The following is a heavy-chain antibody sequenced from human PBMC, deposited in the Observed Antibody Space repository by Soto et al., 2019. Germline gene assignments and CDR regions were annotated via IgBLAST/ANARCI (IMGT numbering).Heavy chain of an antibody. CDR1: GGSISSGGYY. V-gene: IGHV4-31*03. CDR3: ARGGVVAASEFFDY. Sequence: QVQLQDSGPGLVKPSQTLSLTCTVSGGSISSGGYYWSWIRQHPGKGLEWIGYIYYSGSTYYNPSLKSRVTISVDTSKNQFSLKLSSVTAADTAVYYCARGGVVAASEFFDYWGQGTLVTVSS. D-gene: IGHD2-15*01. CDR2: IYYSGST. J-gene: IGHJ4*02.